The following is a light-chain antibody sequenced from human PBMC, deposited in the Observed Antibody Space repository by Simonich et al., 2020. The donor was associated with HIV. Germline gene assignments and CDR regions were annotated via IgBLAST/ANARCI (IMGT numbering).Light chain of an antibody. Sequence: QSALTQPASVSGSPGQSITISCTGTTSDVGDYNYVSWYQQPPVTAPKLIIFDVTRRPAGVYNRFSGSKSGNTASLTVSGLQAEDEADYYCSSYAGSNTWVFGGGTKLTVL. CDR3: SSYAGSNTWV. V-gene: IGLV2-14*01. CDR2: DVT. J-gene: IGLJ3*02. CDR1: TSDVGDYNY.